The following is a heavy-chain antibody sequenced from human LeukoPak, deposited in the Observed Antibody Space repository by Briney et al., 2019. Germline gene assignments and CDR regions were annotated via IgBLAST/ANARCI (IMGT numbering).Heavy chain of an antibody. D-gene: IGHD5-24*01. CDR3: ARGQEMATNPYYFDY. Sequence: SETLSLTCAVYGGSFSGYYCSWIRQPPGKGLEWIGEINHSGSTNYNPSLKSRVTISVDTSKNQFSLKLSSVTAADTSVYYCARGQEMATNPYYFDYWGQGTLVTVSS. V-gene: IGHV4-34*01. CDR2: INHSGST. CDR1: GGSFSGYY. J-gene: IGHJ4*02.